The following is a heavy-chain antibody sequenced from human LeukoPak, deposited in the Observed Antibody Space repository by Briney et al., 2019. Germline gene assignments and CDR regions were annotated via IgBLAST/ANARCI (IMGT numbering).Heavy chain of an antibody. Sequence: GGSLRLSCAASGFTFSNYGMSWVRQAPGKGLEWVSAISGSGGSTYYADSVKGRFTISRDNSKNTLYLQMNSLKTEDTAVYYCTRVSAGYYYYYYMDVWGKGTTVTVSS. CDR3: TRVSAGYYYYYYMDV. CDR1: GFTFSNYG. V-gene: IGHV3-23*01. CDR2: ISGSGGST. D-gene: IGHD3-10*01. J-gene: IGHJ6*03.